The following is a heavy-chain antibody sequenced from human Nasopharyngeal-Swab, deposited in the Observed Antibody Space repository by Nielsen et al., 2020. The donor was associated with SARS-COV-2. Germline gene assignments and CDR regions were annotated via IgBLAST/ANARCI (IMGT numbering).Heavy chain of an antibody. CDR1: GYTFTGYY. CDR3: ARAGRYYYDSSGYYYDYYYYMDV. CDR2: INPNSGGT. V-gene: IGHV1-2*06. J-gene: IGHJ6*03. Sequence: VSCKASGYTFTGYYMHWVRQAPGQGLEWMGRINPNSGGTNYAQKFQGRVTMTRDTSISTAYMELSRLRSDDTAVYYCARAGRYYYDSSGYYYDYYYYMDVWGKGTTVTVSS. D-gene: IGHD3-22*01.